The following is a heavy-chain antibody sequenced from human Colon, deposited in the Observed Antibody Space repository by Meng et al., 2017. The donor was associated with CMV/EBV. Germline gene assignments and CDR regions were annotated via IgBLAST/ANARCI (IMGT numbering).Heavy chain of an antibody. CDR2: VSYRGTD. CDR3: ARHRRYGQWYFDL. D-gene: IGHD3-16*01. Sequence: QLQLQESGPGLVKPSETLSVTCTVPGDSMRSDDYYWAWIRQPPGKWLEWIGSVSYRGTDSYSPSFRGRVFISVDTSQNQFSLRLDSVSAADTAVYYCARHRRYGQWYFDLWGRGTLVTVSS. CDR1: GDSMRSDDYY. V-gene: IGHV4-39*07. J-gene: IGHJ2*01.